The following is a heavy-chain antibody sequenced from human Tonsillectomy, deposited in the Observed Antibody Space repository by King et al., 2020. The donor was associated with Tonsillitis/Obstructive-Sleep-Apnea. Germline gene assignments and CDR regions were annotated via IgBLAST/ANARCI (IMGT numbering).Heavy chain of an antibody. J-gene: IGHJ4*02. CDR1: GDSISSSSYY. CDR3: ARRKPQLVRGTHFDY. CDR2: IVYSGST. Sequence: QLQESGPGLVKPSETLSLTCTVSGDSISSSSYYWGWVRQPPGKGLGWIGSIVYSGSTYYNPSLKSRVTISVDTSKNQFSLQLSSVTAADTAMYYCARRKPQLVRGTHFDYWGQGTLVTVSS. V-gene: IGHV4-39*01. D-gene: IGHD6-13*01.